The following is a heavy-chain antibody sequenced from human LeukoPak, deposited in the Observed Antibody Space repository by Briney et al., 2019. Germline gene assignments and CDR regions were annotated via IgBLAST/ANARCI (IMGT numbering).Heavy chain of an antibody. V-gene: IGHV3-21*01. Sequence: PGGSLRLSCAASGFTFSSYRMNWVRQAPGKGLEWVSSISMSSSYIYYADSVKGRFTISRDNAKNSLYLQMNSLRAEDTAVYYCARDPHIAVAGPGDAFDIWGQGTMVTVSS. CDR2: ISMSSSYI. D-gene: IGHD6-19*01. CDR3: ARDPHIAVAGPGDAFDI. CDR1: GFTFSSYR. J-gene: IGHJ3*02.